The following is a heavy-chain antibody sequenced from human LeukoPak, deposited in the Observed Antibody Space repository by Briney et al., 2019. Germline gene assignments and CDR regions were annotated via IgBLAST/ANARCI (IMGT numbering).Heavy chain of an antibody. CDR1: GGSISSGDYY. D-gene: IGHD6-19*01. CDR3: AKGHRYSSGWYWSHWFDP. V-gene: IGHV4-31*03. Sequence: SETLSLTCTVSGGSISSGDYYWSWIRQHPGKGLEWIGYIYYSGSTYYNPSLKSRVTMSVDTSKNQFSLRLSSVTAADTAVYYCAKGHRYSSGWYWSHWFDPWGQGTLVTVSS. CDR2: IYYSGST. J-gene: IGHJ5*02.